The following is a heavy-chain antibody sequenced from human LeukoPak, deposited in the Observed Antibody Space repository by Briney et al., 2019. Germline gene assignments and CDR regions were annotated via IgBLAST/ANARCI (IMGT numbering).Heavy chain of an antibody. D-gene: IGHD6-6*01. CDR3: ARGYSSSLLPLYYFDY. V-gene: IGHV4-4*07. CDR1: GGSISSYY. CDR2: IYTSGST. J-gene: IGHJ4*02. Sequence: SETLSLTCTVSGGSISSYYWSWIRQPAGKGLEWIGRIYTSGSTNYNPSLKSRVTMSVDTSKNQFSLKLSSVTAADTAVYYCARGYSSSLLPLYYFDYWGQGTLVTVSS.